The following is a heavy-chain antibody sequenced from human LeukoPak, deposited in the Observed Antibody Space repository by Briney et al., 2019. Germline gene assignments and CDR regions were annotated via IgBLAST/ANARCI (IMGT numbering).Heavy chain of an antibody. CDR2: ISYSGTT. D-gene: IGHD5-12*01. CDR1: GGSISSHL. V-gene: IGHV4-59*08. Sequence: SETLSLTCAVSGGSISSHLWNWIRQTPGKGLEWLERISYSGTTIYNPSLKSRITISVDTSKDQFFLKLSSVTAADTAVYYCARRQTEAAGYADNGNWLDPWGQGTLVTVSP. J-gene: IGHJ5*02. CDR3: ARRQTEAAGYADNGNWLDP.